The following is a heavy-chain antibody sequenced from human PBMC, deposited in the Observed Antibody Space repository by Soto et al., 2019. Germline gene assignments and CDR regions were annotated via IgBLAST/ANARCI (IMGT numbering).Heavy chain of an antibody. V-gene: IGHV4-39*01. Sequence: SETLSLTCTASRSSTNRRSHYWGWVLQPPRKGLEWIGSVYYSGSTHDNPSLQSRVTISVDTSRNQFSLNLISVTAADTAVYFCARQPRGPGYGERGLYFDYWGQGTLVTVSS. D-gene: IGHD3-16*01. CDR3: ARQPRGPGYGERGLYFDY. CDR2: VYYSGST. J-gene: IGHJ4*02. CDR1: RSSTNRRSHY.